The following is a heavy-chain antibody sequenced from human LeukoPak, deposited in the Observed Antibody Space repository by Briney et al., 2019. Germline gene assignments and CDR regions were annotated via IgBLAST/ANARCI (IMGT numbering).Heavy chain of an antibody. Sequence: SETLSLTCAVYGGSFSGYYWSWIRQPPGKGLEWIGEINHSGSTNYNPSLKSRVTISVDTSKNQFSLKLSSVTAADTAVYYCARALTPYYYDSSGYYFPVGYWGQGTLVTVSS. CDR1: GGSFSGYY. CDR2: INHSGST. J-gene: IGHJ4*02. D-gene: IGHD3-22*01. V-gene: IGHV4-34*01. CDR3: ARALTPYYYDSSGYYFPVGY.